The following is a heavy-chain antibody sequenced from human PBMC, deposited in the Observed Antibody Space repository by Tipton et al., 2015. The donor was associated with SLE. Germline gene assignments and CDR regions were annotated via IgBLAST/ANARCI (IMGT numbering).Heavy chain of an antibody. D-gene: IGHD3-16*01. CDR1: GGSFSGYY. CDR2: IYYSGST. J-gene: IGHJ4*02. Sequence: TLSLTCAVYGGSFSGYYWSWIRQPPGKGLEWIGYIYYSGSTNYNPSLKSRVTISVDTSKNQFSLKLSSVTAADTAVYYCARRSWGQFDYWGQGTLVTVSS. V-gene: IGHV4-59*01. CDR3: ARRSWGQFDY.